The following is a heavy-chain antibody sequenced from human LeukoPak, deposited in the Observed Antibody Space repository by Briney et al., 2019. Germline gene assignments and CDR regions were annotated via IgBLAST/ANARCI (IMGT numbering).Heavy chain of an antibody. CDR1: GGTFSSYA. Sequence: ASVKVSCKASGGTFSSYAISWVRQAPGQGLELMGGIIPIFGTANYAQKFQGRVTITADKSTSTAYMELSSLRSEDTAVYYCARSPYDYVWGFDPWGQGTLVTVSS. J-gene: IGHJ5*02. D-gene: IGHD3-16*01. V-gene: IGHV1-69*06. CDR2: IIPIFGTA. CDR3: ARSPYDYVWGFDP.